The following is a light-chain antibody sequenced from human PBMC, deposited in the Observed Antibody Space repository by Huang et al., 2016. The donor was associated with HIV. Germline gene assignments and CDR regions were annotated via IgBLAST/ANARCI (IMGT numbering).Light chain of an antibody. CDR3: QLYNTY. V-gene: IGKV1-5*03. J-gene: IGKJ4*01. Sequence: DIQLTQSPSTLSASVGDRVTITCRASQSISYRLAWYQQKLGKAPKLLIYKASSLQTGVPSRFTGGGSGTEFTLTISGLQPDDFATYYCQLYNTYFGGGTKVEIK. CDR2: KAS. CDR1: QSISYR.